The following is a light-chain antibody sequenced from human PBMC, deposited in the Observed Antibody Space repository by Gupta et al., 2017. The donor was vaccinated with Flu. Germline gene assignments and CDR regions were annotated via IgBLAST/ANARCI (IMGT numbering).Light chain of an antibody. CDR1: QSVSSN. J-gene: IGKJ5*01. CDR2: GAS. Sequence: EIVLTQSPATLSVSPGDSATLSCRASQSVSSNFAWFQQKPGQAPRLLIYGASVRATGSPARFSGSGSGTEFTLTITSLQSEDFAVYYCQHYNNWPLTFGQGTRLEIK. CDR3: QHYNNWPLT. V-gene: IGKV3-15*01.